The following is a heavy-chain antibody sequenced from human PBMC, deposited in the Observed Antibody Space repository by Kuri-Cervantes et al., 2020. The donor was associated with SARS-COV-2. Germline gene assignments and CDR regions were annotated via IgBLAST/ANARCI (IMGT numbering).Heavy chain of an antibody. Sequence: ESLKISCTVSGGSISSSSYYWGWIRQPPGKGLEWIGSIYYSGSTYYNPSLKSRVTISVDTFKNQFSLKLSSVTAADTAVYYCARRGGGNWNYEGWFDPWGQGTLVTVSS. CDR3: ARRGGGNWNYEGWFDP. J-gene: IGHJ5*02. CDR2: IYYSGST. D-gene: IGHD1-7*01. V-gene: IGHV4-39*01. CDR1: GGSISSSSYY.